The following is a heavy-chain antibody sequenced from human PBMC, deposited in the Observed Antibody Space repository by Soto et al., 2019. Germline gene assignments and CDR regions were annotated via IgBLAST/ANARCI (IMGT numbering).Heavy chain of an antibody. CDR2: INPDTGTT. CDR1: GYTFTHYY. D-gene: IGHD2-21*01. J-gene: IGHJ4*02. Sequence: QVQLVQSGSEVRKPGASVKLSCQASGYTFTHYYIHWVRQAPGQGLEWLGIINPDTGTTSYAQTFQGRVTLATDTSASTVYLELSCLAAEDTSGYYSASCPIDCGDSYFAYWCQGTLVTVSS. CDR3: ASCPIDCGDSYFAY. V-gene: IGHV1-46*01.